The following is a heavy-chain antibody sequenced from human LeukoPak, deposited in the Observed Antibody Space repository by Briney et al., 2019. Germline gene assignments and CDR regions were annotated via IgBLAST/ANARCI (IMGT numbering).Heavy chain of an antibody. J-gene: IGHJ6*02. CDR3: VRAKDV. CDR1: GYALSSHW. V-gene: IGHV3-7*04. Sequence: GGSLRLSCAASGYALSSHWMTWVRQVPGRGPEWVANVNRDGSETYYLDSVKGRFTISKDNAKNSLYLQMNSLRAEDTAVHYCVRAKDVWGQGTTVTVSS. CDR2: VNRDGSET.